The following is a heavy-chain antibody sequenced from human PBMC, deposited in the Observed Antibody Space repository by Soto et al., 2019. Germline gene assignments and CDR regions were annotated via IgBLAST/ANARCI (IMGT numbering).Heavy chain of an antibody. CDR3: AVVDSTGNWFDP. CDR1: GGSISSSDFY. J-gene: IGHJ5*02. V-gene: IGHV4-39*01. D-gene: IGHD6-25*01. CDR2: MYYSGST. Sequence: SETLYLTCSVSGGSISSSDFYWGWLRQTPGKGLEFIGSMYYSGSTYYNPSLKSRLTISVDTSKNQFTLKLISVTAADTAVYYCAVVDSTGNWFDPWGEGALVTVSS.